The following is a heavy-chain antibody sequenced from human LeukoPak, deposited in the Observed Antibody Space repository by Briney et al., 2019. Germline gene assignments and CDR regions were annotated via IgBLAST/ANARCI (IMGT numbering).Heavy chain of an antibody. J-gene: IGHJ6*02. D-gene: IGHD2-15*01. CDR2: ISHSGST. V-gene: IGHV4-34*01. Sequence: SETLSLTCTVSGGSISNYYWSWIRQPPGKGLEWIGEISHSGSTNYNPSLKSRVTISVDTSKNQFSLKLSSVTAADTAVYYCARGFAYCSGGSCYYYYYGMDVWGQGTTVTVSS. CDR1: GGSISNYY. CDR3: ARGFAYCSGGSCYYYYYGMDV.